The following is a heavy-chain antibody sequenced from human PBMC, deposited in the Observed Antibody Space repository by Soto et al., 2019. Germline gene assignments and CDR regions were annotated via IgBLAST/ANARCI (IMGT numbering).Heavy chain of an antibody. D-gene: IGHD4-17*01. CDR2: IYYSGST. CDR1: GGSVSSGGYY. V-gene: IGHV4-31*03. CDR3: ARERGVGYGDPKIDY. Sequence: PSETLSLTCTVSGGSVSSGGYYWSWIRQHPGKGLEWIGYIYYSGSTYYNPSLKSRVTISVDTSKNQFSLKLSSVTAADTAVYYCARERGVGYGDPKIDYWGQGTLVTVSS. J-gene: IGHJ4*02.